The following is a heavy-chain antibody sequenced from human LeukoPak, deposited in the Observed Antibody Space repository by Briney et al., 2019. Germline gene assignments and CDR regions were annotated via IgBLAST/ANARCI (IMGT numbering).Heavy chain of an antibody. CDR1: GFTFSNYG. V-gene: IGHV3-30*02. Sequence: GGSLRLSCAASGFTFSNYGMHWVRQAPGKGLEWVAFIRYDGSNKYFADSLKGRFTISRDNSKNTLYLQMNSLRAEDTTVYYCAKDAGGGLCYFDYWGQGTLVTVSS. D-gene: IGHD2/OR15-2a*01. J-gene: IGHJ4*02. CDR3: AKDAGGGLCYFDY. CDR2: IRYDGSNK.